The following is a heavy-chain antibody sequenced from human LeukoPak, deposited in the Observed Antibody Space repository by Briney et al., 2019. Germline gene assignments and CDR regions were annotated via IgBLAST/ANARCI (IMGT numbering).Heavy chain of an antibody. D-gene: IGHD6-13*01. CDR3: ACYSSSWYYYGMDV. J-gene: IGHJ6*02. CDR2: INHSGST. CDR1: GGSFSGYY. V-gene: IGHV4-34*01. Sequence: PSETLSLTCAVYGGSFSGYYWSWIRQPPGKGLEWIGEINHSGSTNYNPSLKSRVTISVDTSKNQFSLKLSSVTAADTAVYYCACYSSSWYYYGMDVWGQGTTVTVSS.